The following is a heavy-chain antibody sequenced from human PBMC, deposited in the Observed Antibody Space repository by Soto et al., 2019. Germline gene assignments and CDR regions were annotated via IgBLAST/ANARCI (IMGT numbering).Heavy chain of an antibody. CDR1: GGSVSSGSYY. Sequence: SETLSLTCTVSGGSVSSGSYYWSWIRQPPGKGLEWIGYIYYSGSTNYNPSLKSRVTISVDTSKNQFSLKLSSVTAADTAVYYCARDHVVVPAAGYYYYYYGMDVWGQGTTVTVSS. CDR2: IYYSGST. J-gene: IGHJ6*02. CDR3: ARDHVVVPAAGYYYYYYGMDV. D-gene: IGHD2-2*01. V-gene: IGHV4-61*01.